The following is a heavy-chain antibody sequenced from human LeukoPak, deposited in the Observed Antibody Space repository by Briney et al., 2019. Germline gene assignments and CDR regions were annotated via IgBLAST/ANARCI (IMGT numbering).Heavy chain of an antibody. V-gene: IGHV1-69*13. CDR3: ATRPSVVPAAMGAFDI. CDR2: IIPIFGTA. CDR1: GGTFSSYA. Sequence: SVKVSCKASGGTFSSYAISWVRQAPGQGLEWMGGIIPIFGTANYAQKFQGRVTITADESTSTAYMELSSLRSEDTAVYYCATRPSVVPAAMGAFDIWGQGTMVTVSS. J-gene: IGHJ3*02. D-gene: IGHD2-2*01.